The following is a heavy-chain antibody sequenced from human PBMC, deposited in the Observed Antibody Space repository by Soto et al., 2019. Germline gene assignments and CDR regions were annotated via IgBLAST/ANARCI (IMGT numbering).Heavy chain of an antibody. CDR3: ARGGGYDFRSSQAPPIDV. CDR1: GGSISDFY. V-gene: IGHV4-59*01. D-gene: IGHD3-3*01. CDR2: LYYTGST. J-gene: IGHJ6*02. Sequence: KASETLSLTCNVSGGSISDFYWSWIRQSPGKRLEWIGYLYYTGSTNYNPALKSRVTISLDTSKTQFSLKLGSVTAADTAVYYCARGGGYDFRSSQAPPIDVWGQGTTVTVSS.